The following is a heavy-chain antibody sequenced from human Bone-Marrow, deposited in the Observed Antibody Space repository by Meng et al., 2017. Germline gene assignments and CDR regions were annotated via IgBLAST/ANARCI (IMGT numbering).Heavy chain of an antibody. CDR2: INPKSGDT. V-gene: IGHV1-2*06. CDR3: ARDEDISAAGKLFGDY. D-gene: IGHD6-25*01. CDR1: GYNFPDYY. Sequence: GQLVQSGAEGKKPGASVKVSCKPSGYNFPDYYIHWVRRAPGQGLEWMGRINPKSGDTHYAQKFQARVTMTGDTSISTAYMELSGLRSDDTAMYYCARDEDISAAGKLFGDYWGQGTLVTASS. J-gene: IGHJ4*02.